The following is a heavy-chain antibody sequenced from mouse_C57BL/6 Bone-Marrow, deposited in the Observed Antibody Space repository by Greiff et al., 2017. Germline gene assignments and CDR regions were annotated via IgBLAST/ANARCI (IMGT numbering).Heavy chain of an antibody. CDR1: GYTFTDYY. V-gene: IGHV1-76*01. Sequence: VKLVESGAELVRPGASVKLSCKASGYTFTDYYINWVKQRPGQGLEWIARIYPGSGNTYYNEKFKGKATLTAEKSSSTAYMQLSSLTSEDSAVYFCARGGWGYWGQGTTLTVSS. J-gene: IGHJ2*01. D-gene: IGHD1-1*02. CDR3: ARGGWGY. CDR2: IYPGSGNT.